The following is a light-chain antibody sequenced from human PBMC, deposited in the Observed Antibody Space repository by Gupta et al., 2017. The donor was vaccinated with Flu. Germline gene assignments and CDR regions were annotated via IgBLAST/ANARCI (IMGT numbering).Light chain of an antibody. V-gene: IGLV1-40*01. CDR2: GNF. CDR3: QYSDTSMNTYV. J-gene: IGLJ1*01. Sequence: QSVLTQPPSVSGAPGQRVTISCTGTTSNIGTNYDVQWYQHLPETAPKLRIYGNFDRPSGVPDRFSGSKSGISASLPTXGXQADDEXDYYCQYSDTSMNTYVFGTGTKLTVL. CDR1: TSNIGTNYD.